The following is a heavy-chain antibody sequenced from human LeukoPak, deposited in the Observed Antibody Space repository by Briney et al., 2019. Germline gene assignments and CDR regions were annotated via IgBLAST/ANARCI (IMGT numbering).Heavy chain of an antibody. CDR1: GYTFTGYY. J-gene: IGHJ3*02. D-gene: IGHD2-15*01. V-gene: IGHV1-2*02. Sequence: ASVKVSCKASGYTFTGYYIHWVGQAPGQGLEWMGWLNPNSGGTNYAQKFQGRLTMTRDTSISTAYMELSSLRSDDTAVYLCARPKEAATTFRAFDIWGQGTMVTVSS. CDR3: ARPKEAATTFRAFDI. CDR2: LNPNSGGT.